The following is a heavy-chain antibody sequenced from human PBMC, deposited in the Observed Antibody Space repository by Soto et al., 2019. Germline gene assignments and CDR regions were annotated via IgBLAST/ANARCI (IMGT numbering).Heavy chain of an antibody. Sequence: GASVKVSCKASGYTFTSYAMHWVRQAPGQRLEWMGWINAGNGNTKYSQKFQGRVTITRDTSASTAYMELSSLRSEDTAVYYCARDLTAVVPAAIDVAARPYYYYGMDVWGQGTTVTVSS. CDR3: ARDLTAVVPAAIDVAARPYYYYGMDV. CDR1: GYTFTSYA. J-gene: IGHJ6*02. V-gene: IGHV1-3*01. D-gene: IGHD2-2*02. CDR2: INAGNGNT.